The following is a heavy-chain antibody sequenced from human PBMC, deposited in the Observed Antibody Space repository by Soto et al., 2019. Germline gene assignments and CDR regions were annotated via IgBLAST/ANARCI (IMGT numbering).Heavy chain of an antibody. D-gene: IGHD2-21*01. Sequence: QVQLVQSGAEVKKSGSSVKVSCKASGGTFKNYAINWVRQAPGQGLEWMGGIIPMFGTTNDAQKFQGRVTITADESSSTAYMELSSLRFEDTAVYYCARGMVAAVVIPSDGLDIWGQGTGVTVSS. CDR3: ARGMVAAVVIPSDGLDI. CDR2: IIPMFGTT. CDR1: GGTFKNYA. V-gene: IGHV1-69*01. J-gene: IGHJ3*02.